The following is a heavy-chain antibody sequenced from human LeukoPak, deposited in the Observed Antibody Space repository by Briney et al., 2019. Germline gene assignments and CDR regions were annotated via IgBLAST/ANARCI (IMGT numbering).Heavy chain of an antibody. J-gene: IGHJ6*02. Sequence: PGGSLRLSCAASGFTFSSYAMSWVRQAPGKGLEWVANIKQDGSEKYYVDSVKGRFTISRDNAKNSLYLQMNSLRAEDTAVYYCARARYYYYGMDVWGQGTTVTVSS. CDR2: IKQDGSEK. CDR1: GFTFSSYA. V-gene: IGHV3-7*01. CDR3: ARARYYYYGMDV.